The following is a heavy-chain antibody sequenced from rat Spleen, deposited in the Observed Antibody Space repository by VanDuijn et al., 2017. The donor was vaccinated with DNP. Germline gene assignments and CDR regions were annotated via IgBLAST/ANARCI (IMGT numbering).Heavy chain of an antibody. D-gene: IGHD5-1*01. J-gene: IGHJ3*01. CDR3: ASPWELGFAY. Sequence: EVQLVESGGGLVQPGGSLKLSCAASGFTFTNFYMAWVRQPPKKGLEWVATISTSGTRTYYPDSVKGRFTISRDNVKSTLYLQMNSLRSEDMATYYCASPWELGFAYWGQGTLVTVSS. CDR1: GFTFTNFY. V-gene: IGHV5-25*01. CDR2: ISTSGTRT.